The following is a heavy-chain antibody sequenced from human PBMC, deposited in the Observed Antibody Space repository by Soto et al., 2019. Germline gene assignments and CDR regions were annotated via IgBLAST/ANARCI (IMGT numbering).Heavy chain of an antibody. CDR3: AREGLGRKAAAVDY. CDR1: GGSISSYY. J-gene: IGHJ4*02. Sequence: SETLSLTCTVSGGSISSYYWSWIRQPAGKGLEWIGRIYTSGSTNYNPSLKSRVTMSVDTSKNQFSLKLSSVTAADTAVYYCAREGLGRKAAAVDYWGQGTLVTVSS. D-gene: IGHD6-13*01. CDR2: IYTSGST. V-gene: IGHV4-4*07.